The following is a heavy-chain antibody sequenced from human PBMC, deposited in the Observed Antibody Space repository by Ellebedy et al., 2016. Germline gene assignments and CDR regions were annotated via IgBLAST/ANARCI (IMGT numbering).Heavy chain of an antibody. D-gene: IGHD2-15*01. CDR1: GGSISSTSYY. CDR3: ARGSVVVVAALLLDY. Sequence: SETLSLTCTVSGGSISSTSYYWGWIRQPPGKGLEWIGSIYYSGSTYYNPSLKSRVTISVDTSKNQFSLKLSSVTAADTAVYYCARGSVVVVAALLLDYWGQGTLVTVSS. J-gene: IGHJ4*02. CDR2: IYYSGST. V-gene: IGHV4-39*07.